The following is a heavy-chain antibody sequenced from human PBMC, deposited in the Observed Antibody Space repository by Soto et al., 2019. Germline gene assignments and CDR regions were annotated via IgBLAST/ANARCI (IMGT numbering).Heavy chain of an antibody. CDR1: GGSISSYY. CDR3: ARGARSICSSTSCHDYYYYYGMDV. D-gene: IGHD2-2*01. V-gene: IGHV4-4*07. Sequence: LSLTCTVSGGSISSYYWSWIRQPAGKGLEWIGRIYTSGSTNYNPSLKSRVTMSVDTSKNQFSLKLSSVTAADTAVYYCARGARSICSSTSCHDYYYYYGMDVWGQVTTVTVSS. J-gene: IGHJ6*02. CDR2: IYTSGST.